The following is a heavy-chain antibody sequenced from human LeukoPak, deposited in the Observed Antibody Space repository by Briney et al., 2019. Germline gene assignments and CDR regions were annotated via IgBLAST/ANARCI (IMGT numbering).Heavy chain of an antibody. CDR3: ARVNPGYSSSWSQYYYYYYMDV. D-gene: IGHD6-13*01. CDR2: MNPNSGNT. J-gene: IGHJ6*03. CDR1: GYTFTSYD. V-gene: IGHV1-8*01. Sequence: ASVKVSCKASGYTFTSYDINWVRQATGQGLEWMGWMNPNSGNTGYAQKFQGRVTVTRNTPISTAYMELSSLRSEDTAVYYCARVNPGYSSSWSQYYYYYYMDVWGKGTTVTVSS.